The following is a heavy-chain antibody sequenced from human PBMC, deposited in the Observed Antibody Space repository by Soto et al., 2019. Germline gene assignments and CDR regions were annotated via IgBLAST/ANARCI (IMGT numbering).Heavy chain of an antibody. CDR3: ARGGIVVG. CDR2: ISYDGSDK. J-gene: IGHJ4*02. CDR1: GFNFTSYA. V-gene: IGHV3-30*14. Sequence: QVQLVESGGGVVQPGRSLRLSCAASGFNFTSYAMHWVRQAPGKGLEWVAVISYDGSDKYYADSAKGRFTSSRDNSKNTLYLQRNSLRTDDTAVYYCARGGIVVGWGQGTLVTVSS. D-gene: IGHD3-22*01.